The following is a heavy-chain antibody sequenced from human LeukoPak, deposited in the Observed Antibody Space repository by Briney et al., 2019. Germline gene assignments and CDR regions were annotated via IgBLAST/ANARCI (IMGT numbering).Heavy chain of an antibody. CDR1: GFTFSSYA. CDR3: ARDHPYCSSTSCYSNYYYYYMDV. D-gene: IGHD2-2*01. J-gene: IGHJ6*03. V-gene: IGHV3-64*01. CDR2: ISSNGGST. Sequence: GGSLRLSCAASGFTFSSYAMHWVRQAPGKGLEYVSAISSNGGSTDYANSVKGRFPISRDNSKNTLYLQIGSLRAEDMAVYYCARDHPYCSSTSCYSNYYYYYMDVWGKGTTVTVSS.